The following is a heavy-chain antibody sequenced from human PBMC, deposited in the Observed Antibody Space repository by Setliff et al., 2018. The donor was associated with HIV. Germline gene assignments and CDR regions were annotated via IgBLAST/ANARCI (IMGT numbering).Heavy chain of an antibody. V-gene: IGHV3-23*01. D-gene: IGHD3-10*01. J-gene: IGHJ6*03. CDR2: ISGSGGGT. Sequence: GGSLRLSCGASGFSFDVYAMSWVRQAPGKGLEWVSAISGSGGGTYYADSVKGRFTISRDNSKNTLYLRLNSLRAEDTAIYYCAKDLGNYYYMDVWGKGTTVTVSS. CDR3: AKDLGNYYYMDV. CDR1: GFSFDVYA.